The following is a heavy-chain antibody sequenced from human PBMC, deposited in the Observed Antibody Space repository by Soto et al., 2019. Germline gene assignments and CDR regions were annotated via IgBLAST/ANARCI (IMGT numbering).Heavy chain of an antibody. J-gene: IGHJ4*02. CDR1: GYSFTSYW. CDR3: ARGYCTNGVCYNPRYFDY. CDR2: IYPGDSDT. Sequence: GESLKISCKGSGYSFTSYWIGWVRQMPGKGLEWMGIIYPGDSDTRYSPSFQGQVTISADKSISTAYLQWSSLKASDTAMYYCARGYCTNGVCYNPRYFDYWGQGTLVTVSS. V-gene: IGHV5-51*01. D-gene: IGHD2-8*01.